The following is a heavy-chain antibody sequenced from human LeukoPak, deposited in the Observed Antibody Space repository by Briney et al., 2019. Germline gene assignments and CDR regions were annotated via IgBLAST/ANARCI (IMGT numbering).Heavy chain of an antibody. J-gene: IGHJ4*02. V-gene: IGHV1-46*01. CDR3: ARDLYGSGNYSLGY. CDR1: GYTFTSYH. D-gene: IGHD3-10*01. CDR2: ITPSGGTT. Sequence: GATLTVSCKASGYTFTSYHIHWVRQAPGQGLEWMGIITPSGGTTTYAQKFQGRVTMTWDTSTSTVYMELSSLRSEDTAVYYCARDLYGSGNYSLGYWGQGSLVIVSS.